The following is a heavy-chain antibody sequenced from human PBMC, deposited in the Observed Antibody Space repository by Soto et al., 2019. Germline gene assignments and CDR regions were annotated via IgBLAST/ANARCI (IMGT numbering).Heavy chain of an antibody. CDR1: GFSLSTSEVN. J-gene: IGHJ4*02. CDR3: AHRRRGFSYGHYFDY. V-gene: IGHV2-5*02. Sequence: QITLKESGPTLVKPTQTLTLTCTFSGFSLSTSEVNVGWIRQPPGKALEWLALIYWDDAKRYSPSLKNRLTISKDTSKNQVVLTMTNIDPVDTATYYCAHRRRGFSYGHYFDYWGQGTLVTVSS. CDR2: IYWDDAK. D-gene: IGHD5-18*01.